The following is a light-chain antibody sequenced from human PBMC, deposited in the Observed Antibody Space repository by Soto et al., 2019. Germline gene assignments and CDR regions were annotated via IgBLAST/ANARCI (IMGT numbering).Light chain of an antibody. CDR1: QSVDND. V-gene: IGKV3D-15*01. CDR2: DAS. CDR3: QQYNNWPLT. J-gene: IGKJ4*01. Sequence: EIVMTQSTATLSVSQGDRATLSCRASQSVDNDLAWYQQKPGQPPRLLIYDASTRATGIPARFSGSQSGTEFTLTISSLLSEDFAVYSCQQYNNWPLTFGGGTKVDI.